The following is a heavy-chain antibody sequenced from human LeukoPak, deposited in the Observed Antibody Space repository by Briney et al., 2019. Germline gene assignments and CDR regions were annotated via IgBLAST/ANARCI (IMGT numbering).Heavy chain of an antibody. J-gene: IGHJ4*02. CDR3: VVDLSGSADY. V-gene: IGHV3-74*01. CDR2: TNEHGTII. D-gene: IGHD3-10*01. CDR1: GFTFSNAW. Sequence: GGSLRLSCTASGFTFSNAWMSWVRQAPGEGLVWVSRTNEHGTIINYADSVKGRFTISRDNAKNTLYLQMNSLRTEDSALYYCVVDLSGSADYWGQGTLVTVSS.